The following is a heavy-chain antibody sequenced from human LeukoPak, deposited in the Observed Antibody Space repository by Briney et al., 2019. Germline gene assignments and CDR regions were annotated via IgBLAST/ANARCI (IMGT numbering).Heavy chain of an antibody. CDR3: ARDISSETPHSD. D-gene: IGHD3-3*02. V-gene: IGHV1-18*01. Sequence: ASVKVSCKASGYTFTSYGISWVRQAPGQGLEWMGWISAYNGNTDYAQKLQGRVTMATDTSTSTAYMELRSLRSDDTAVYYCARDISSETPHSDWGQGTLVTVSS. J-gene: IGHJ4*02. CDR2: ISAYNGNT. CDR1: GYTFTSYG.